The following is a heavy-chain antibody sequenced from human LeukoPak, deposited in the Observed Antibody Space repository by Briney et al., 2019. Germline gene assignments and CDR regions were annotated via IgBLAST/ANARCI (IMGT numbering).Heavy chain of an antibody. CDR1: GFTFSSYG. V-gene: IGHV3-30*18. J-gene: IGHJ4*02. CDR2: ISHDGSDN. D-gene: IGHD3-10*01. CDR3: AKELYFGSGSYPDY. Sequence: QPGRSLRLSCAASGFTFSSYGMHWVRQAPGKGLEWVAVISHDGSDNHYADSVKGRFTISRDNSKNTVYLQKSSLRPEDTAVYFCAKELYFGSGSYPDYWGQGTLVRVSS.